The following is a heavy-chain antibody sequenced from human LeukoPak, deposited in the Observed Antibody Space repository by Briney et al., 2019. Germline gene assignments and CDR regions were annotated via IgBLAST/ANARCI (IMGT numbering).Heavy chain of an antibody. CDR3: ARGGSRLTTAGDLDY. J-gene: IGHJ4*02. CDR2: IYYSGST. V-gene: IGHV4-59*08. D-gene: IGHD3-16*01. Sequence: SETLSLTCTVSGGSISSYYWSWIRQPPGKGLEWIGYIYYSGSTNYNPSLKSRVTISVGTSRNQFSLKLSSVTAADTAVYYCARGGSRLTTAGDLDYWGQGTLVTVSS. CDR1: GGSISSYY.